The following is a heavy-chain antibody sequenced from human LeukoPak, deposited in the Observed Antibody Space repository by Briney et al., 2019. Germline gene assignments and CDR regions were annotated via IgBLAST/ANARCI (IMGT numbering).Heavy chain of an antibody. CDR2: ISWDGGST. CDR3: AKSSWSGYYYGMDV. J-gene: IGHJ6*02. D-gene: IGHD2-8*02. V-gene: IGHV3-43*01. Sequence: GGSLRLSRAASGFTFDDYTMHWVRQAPGKGLEWVSLISWDGGSTYYADSVKGRFTISRDNSKNSLYLQMNSLRTEDTALYYCAKSSWSGYYYGMDVWGQGTTVTVSS. CDR1: GFTFDDYT.